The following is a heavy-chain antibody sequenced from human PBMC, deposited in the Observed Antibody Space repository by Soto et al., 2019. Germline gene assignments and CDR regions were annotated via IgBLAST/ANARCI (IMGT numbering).Heavy chain of an antibody. V-gene: IGHV3-30*18. D-gene: IGHD3-16*01. CDR2: ISYDESNK. CDR3: AKDQSFGYDYIWGGPPHFDY. Sequence: GGSLRLSCAASGFTFSSYGMHWVRQAPGKGLEWVAVISYDESNKYYADSVKGRFTISRDNSKNTLYLQMNSLRAEDTAVYYCAKDQSFGYDYIWGGPPHFDYWGQGTLVTVSS. J-gene: IGHJ4*02. CDR1: GFTFSSYG.